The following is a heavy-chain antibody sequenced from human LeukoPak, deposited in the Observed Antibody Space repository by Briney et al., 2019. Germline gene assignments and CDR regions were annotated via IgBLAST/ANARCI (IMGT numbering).Heavy chain of an antibody. V-gene: IGHV3-23*01. Sequence: GGSLRLSCAASGFTFSSYAMSWVRQAPGKGLEWVSVISCSGGSTYYADSVKGRFTISRDSSKNTLYLQMNSLRAEDTHVYYCAKSGYDILTGYFPAGDYYYYGMDVWGQGTTVTVSS. CDR2: ISCSGGST. CDR1: GFTFSSYA. D-gene: IGHD3-9*01. J-gene: IGHJ6*02. CDR3: AKSGYDILTGYFPAGDYYYYGMDV.